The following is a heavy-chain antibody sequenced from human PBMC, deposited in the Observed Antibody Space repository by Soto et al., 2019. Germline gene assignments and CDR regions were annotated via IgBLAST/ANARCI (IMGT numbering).Heavy chain of an antibody. CDR1: GGTFSSYA. J-gene: IGHJ6*02. CDR2: IIPIFGTA. CDR3: ATAEYYDFWSGYYTPYGMDV. Sequence: SVKVSCKASGGTFSSYAISWVRQAPGQGLEWMGGIIPIFGTANYAQKFQGRVTITADKSTSTAYMELSSLRSEDTAVYYCATAEYYDFWSGYYTPYGMDVWGQGTTVTVSS. D-gene: IGHD3-3*01. V-gene: IGHV1-69*06.